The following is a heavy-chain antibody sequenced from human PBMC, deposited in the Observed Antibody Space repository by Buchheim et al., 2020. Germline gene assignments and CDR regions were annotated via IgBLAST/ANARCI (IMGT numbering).Heavy chain of an antibody. D-gene: IGHD3-10*01. CDR2: ITTSGDGT. J-gene: IGHJ6*02. Sequence: EVQLLESGGGLVPPGGSLRLSCAASRFTFSSYAMTWVRQGPGKGLEWVSAITTSGDGTYSADSVKGRFTIHRDNSKNTLSLQMNSLRAEDTAVYYCAKNRGSGSYYNYYGMDIWGQGTT. V-gene: IGHV3-23*01. CDR3: AKNRGSGSYYNYYGMDI. CDR1: RFTFSSYA.